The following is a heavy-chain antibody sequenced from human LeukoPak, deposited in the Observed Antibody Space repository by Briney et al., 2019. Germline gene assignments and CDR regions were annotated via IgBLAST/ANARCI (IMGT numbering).Heavy chain of an antibody. CDR2: IYSGGST. V-gene: IGHV3-53*01. Sequence: LPGGSLRLSCAASGFSVSSNYMSWVRQAPGKGLEWVSVIYSGGSTYYADSVKGRFTISRDNSKNTLYLQMSSLRAEDTAVYYCSRHRGLLWSATWGQGTLVTVSS. J-gene: IGHJ5*02. CDR3: SRHRGLLWSAT. D-gene: IGHD3-10*01. CDR1: GFSVSSNY.